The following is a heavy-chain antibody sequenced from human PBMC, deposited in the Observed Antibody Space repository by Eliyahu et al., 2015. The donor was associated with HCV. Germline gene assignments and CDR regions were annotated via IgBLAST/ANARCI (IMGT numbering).Heavy chain of an antibody. J-gene: IGHJ6*02. CDR2: INPNSGGT. V-gene: IGHV1-2*02. CDR3: ARDEGLWGVVLMVYAIRGYYYYGMDV. D-gene: IGHD2-8*01. CDR1: GYTFTGYX. Sequence: QVQLVQSGAEVKKPGASVKVSCXASGYTFTGYXMHWXXXAPGXGLEWMGWINPNSGGTNYAQKFQGRVTMTRDTSISTAYMELSRLRSDDTAVYYCARDEGLWGVVLMVYAIRGYYYYGMDVWGQGTTVTVSS.